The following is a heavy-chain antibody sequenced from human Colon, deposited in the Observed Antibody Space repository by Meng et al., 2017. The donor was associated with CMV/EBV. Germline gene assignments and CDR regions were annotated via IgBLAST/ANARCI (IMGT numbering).Heavy chain of an antibody. CDR1: GFPSTNYF. CDR3: ARSLRDYSTSSNYFYYDMDV. J-gene: IGHJ6*02. Sequence: GESLKISCAASGFPSTNYFIHWVRQAPDKGLEWVAVISDDGYDRYYADSVEGRFTISRDISKNTLYLQMNSLRGEDTAVYFCARSLRDYSTSSNYFYYDMDVWGRGTTVTVSS. D-gene: IGHD2-2*01. CDR2: ISDDGYDR. V-gene: IGHV3-30-3*01.